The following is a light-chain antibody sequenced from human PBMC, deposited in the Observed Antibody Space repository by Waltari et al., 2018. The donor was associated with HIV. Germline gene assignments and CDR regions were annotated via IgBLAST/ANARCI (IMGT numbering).Light chain of an antibody. J-gene: IGLJ2*01. CDR2: DGS. CDR1: SSDIVAYNY. Sequence: QSALTQPPSASGSPGQSVTISCTGPSSDIVAYNYVSCFQQPPGKAPKLMIFDGSKRPSGVPDRFSGSKSGNTASLTVSGRQAEDEADYYCASHAGSKDVFGGGTKLTVL. V-gene: IGLV2-8*01. CDR3: ASHAGSKDV.